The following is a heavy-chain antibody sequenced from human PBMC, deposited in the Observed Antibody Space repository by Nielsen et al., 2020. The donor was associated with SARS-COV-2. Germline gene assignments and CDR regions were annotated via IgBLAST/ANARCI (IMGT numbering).Heavy chain of an antibody. V-gene: IGHV5-51*01. CDR2: IYPGDSDA. CDR3: VKVMDV. Sequence: KVSCKGSGYDFSRQWIGWVRQTPGKQLEWMGVIYPGDSDAKYSPSFQGQVTTSVDKSISTAYLQWNSLKVSDSGIYFCVKVMDVWGQGSTVTVSS. J-gene: IGHJ6*02. CDR1: GYDFSRQW.